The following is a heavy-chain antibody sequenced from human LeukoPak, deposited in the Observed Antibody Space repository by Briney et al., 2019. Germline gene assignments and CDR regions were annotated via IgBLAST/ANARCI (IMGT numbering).Heavy chain of an antibody. V-gene: IGHV4-4*02. J-gene: IGHJ4*02. CDR3: ARDPSGDSSGSGY. D-gene: IGHD3-22*01. CDR2: INHSGST. CDR1: GFIFSNEW. Sequence: GSLRLSCAASGFIFSNEWMGWVRQAPGKGLEWIGEINHSGSTNYNPSLKSRVTISVDTSKNQFSLKLSSVTAADTAVYYCARDPSGDSSGSGYWGQGTLVTVSS.